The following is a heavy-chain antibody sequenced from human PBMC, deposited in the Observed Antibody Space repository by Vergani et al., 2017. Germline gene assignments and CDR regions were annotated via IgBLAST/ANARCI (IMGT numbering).Heavy chain of an antibody. J-gene: IGHJ6*02. CDR1: GFTFSSYS. CDR2: ISSSSSCI. V-gene: IGHV3-21*01. CDR3: AKSTITTYYYSGMDV. Sequence: EVQLVESGGGLVKPGGSLRLSCAASGFTFSSYSMNWVRQAPGKGLEWVSGISSSSSCIYYADSVKGRFTISKDHPKNSQYLQISHLSAVDTAVYYCAKSTITTYYYSGMDVWGQGTTVTVSS. D-gene: IGHD5/OR15-5a*01.